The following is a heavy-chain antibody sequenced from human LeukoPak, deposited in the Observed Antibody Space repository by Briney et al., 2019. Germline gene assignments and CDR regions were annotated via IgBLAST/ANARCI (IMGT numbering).Heavy chain of an antibody. CDR2: IPYDGSNK. Sequence: GGSLRLSCGASGFTLSSYVMHWVRQAPGKGLEWVAVIPYDGSNKYYADSVKGRFTISRDNARDTLYLQMNSLRADDTAVYYCARDGITGGSDAFDIWGQGTMVTVSS. CDR1: GFTLSSYV. V-gene: IGHV3-30-3*01. J-gene: IGHJ3*02. CDR3: ARDGITGGSDAFDI. D-gene: IGHD1-14*01.